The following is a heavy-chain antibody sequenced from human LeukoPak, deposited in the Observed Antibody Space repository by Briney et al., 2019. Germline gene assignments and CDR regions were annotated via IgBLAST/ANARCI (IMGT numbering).Heavy chain of an antibody. Sequence: GGSLRLSCAASGFTFSSYGMHWVRQAPGKGLEWVAVISYDGGNKYYADSVKGRFTISRDNSKNTLYLQMNSLRAEDTAVYYCAKDHGGIAIWGQGTMVTVSS. V-gene: IGHV3-30*18. J-gene: IGHJ3*02. CDR3: AKDHGGIAI. CDR1: GFTFSSYG. CDR2: ISYDGGNK. D-gene: IGHD6-13*01.